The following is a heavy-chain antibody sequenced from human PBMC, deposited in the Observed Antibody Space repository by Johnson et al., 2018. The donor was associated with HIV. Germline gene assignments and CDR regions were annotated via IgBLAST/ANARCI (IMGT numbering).Heavy chain of an antibody. Sequence: VQLVESGGGLIQPGGSLRLSCAASGFTVSSNYMSWVRQAPGKGLEWVSVIYSGGSTYTADSVKGRFTISRDNSKNTLYLQMNSLRDEDTAVYYCARLGLYNWNGGGALDIWGQGTMVTVSS. CDR1: GFTVSSNY. V-gene: IGHV3-53*01. CDR3: ARLGLYNWNGGGALDI. CDR2: IYSGGST. J-gene: IGHJ3*02. D-gene: IGHD1-20*01.